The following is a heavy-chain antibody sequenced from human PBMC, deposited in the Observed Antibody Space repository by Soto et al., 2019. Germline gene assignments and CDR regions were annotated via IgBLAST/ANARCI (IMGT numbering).Heavy chain of an antibody. J-gene: IGHJ4*02. D-gene: IGHD2-8*02. Sequence: SETLSLTCTVSGASITGTSYWSWIGQPAGRGLEGIGGFSLSGTTNYNPSLRSRVTMSADVSKNQFSLRLTSVTAADTALYYCARGMTPPGAPAWYYFDSWGQGTLVTVSS. V-gene: IGHV4-4*07. CDR3: ARGMTPPGAPAWYYFDS. CDR1: GASITGTSY. CDR2: FSLSGTT.